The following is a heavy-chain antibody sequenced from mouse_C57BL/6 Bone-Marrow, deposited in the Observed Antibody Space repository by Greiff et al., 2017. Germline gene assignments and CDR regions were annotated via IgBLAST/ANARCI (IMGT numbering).Heavy chain of an antibody. V-gene: IGHV5-4*01. CDR3: ARDRGSSFFDY. CDR1: GFTFSSYA. D-gene: IGHD1-1*01. CDR2: ISDGGSYT. J-gene: IGHJ2*01. Sequence: EVQVVESGGGLVKPGGSLKLSCAASGFTFSSYAMSWVRQTPEKRLEWVATISDGGSYTYYPDNVKGRFPISRDNAKNNLYLQMSHLKSEDTAMYYCARDRGSSFFDYWGQGTTLTVSS.